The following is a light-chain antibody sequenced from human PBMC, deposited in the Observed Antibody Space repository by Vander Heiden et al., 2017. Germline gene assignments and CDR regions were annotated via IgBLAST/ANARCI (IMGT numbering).Light chain of an antibody. CDR2: ATS. CDR1: QTISYS. J-gene: IGKJ4*01. V-gene: IGKV1-39*01. Sequence: DIQMTQSPSSLSASFGDTVTITCRASQTISYSLNWYQHKPGKAPKLLIYATSTLQSGVPSRFSGSGSGTDFTLTISSLQPEDFATYYCQQSYSIPLTFDGGTKVEIK. CDR3: QQSYSIPLT.